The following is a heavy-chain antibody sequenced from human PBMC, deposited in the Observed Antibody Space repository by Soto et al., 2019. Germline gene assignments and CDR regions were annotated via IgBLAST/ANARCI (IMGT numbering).Heavy chain of an antibody. CDR2: LYWNDDK. J-gene: IGHJ1*01. V-gene: IGHV2-5*01. CDR3: AFRSTVTPAKCLPY. D-gene: IGHD4-17*01. Sequence: SGPTLVNPTQTLTLTCTLSGFSLSASGVGVGWIRQPPGKALEWLALLYWNDDKLYSPPLKSRLIITKDTSKNQVVLTMTNMDPVDTATYYFAFRSTVTPAKCLPYWGQGTLVTVSS. CDR1: GFSLSASGVG.